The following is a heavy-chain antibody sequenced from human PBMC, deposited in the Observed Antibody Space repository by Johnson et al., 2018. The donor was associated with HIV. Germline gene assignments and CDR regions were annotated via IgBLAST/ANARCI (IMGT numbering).Heavy chain of an antibody. Sequence: QVQLVESGGGLVQPGGSLILSCAASGFTFSSYWMSWVRQAPGKGLEWVAVISYDGSNKYYADSVKGRFTISRDNSKNTLYLQMNSLRAEDTAVYYCARDGWGSRGWDDAFDIWGQGTMVTVSS. V-gene: IGHV3-30*14. CDR1: GFTFSSYW. J-gene: IGHJ3*02. D-gene: IGHD6-19*01. CDR3: ARDGWGSRGWDDAFDI. CDR2: ISYDGSNK.